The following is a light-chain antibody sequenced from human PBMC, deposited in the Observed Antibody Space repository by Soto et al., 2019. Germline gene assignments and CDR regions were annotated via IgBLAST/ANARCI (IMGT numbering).Light chain of an antibody. CDR1: QSISSY. CDR3: QQYSTYVGA. J-gene: IGKJ1*01. V-gene: IGKV1-5*01. CDR2: DAS. Sequence: DIQVAQSPSSLSASLGDRVTITCRASQSISSYLNWYQQKPGKAPKLLIYDASNLESGIPSRFSGSGSGTEFTLTISSLQPDDFATYYCQQYSTYVGALGQGTKVDI.